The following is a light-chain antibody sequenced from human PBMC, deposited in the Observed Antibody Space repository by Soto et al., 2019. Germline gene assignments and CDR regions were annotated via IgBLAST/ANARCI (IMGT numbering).Light chain of an antibody. V-gene: IGKV3-20*01. Sequence: ESVLTQAPGTLALSPGERATLSCRASQNVSSSYLAWYQQKPGQAPRPLIYGASSRATGIPDRFSGSGSGTDFTLTINRLEPEDFAVYYCEQYDKSITFGGGTKVDIK. J-gene: IGKJ4*01. CDR3: EQYDKSIT. CDR2: GAS. CDR1: QNVSSSY.